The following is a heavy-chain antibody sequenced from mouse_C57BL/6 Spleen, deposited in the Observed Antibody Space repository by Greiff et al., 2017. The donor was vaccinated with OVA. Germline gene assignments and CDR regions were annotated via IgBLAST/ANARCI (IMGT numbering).Heavy chain of an antibody. CDR3: ARDQLGRGAMDY. CDR1: GFTFSSYA. J-gene: IGHJ4*01. Sequence: EVKLQESGGGLVKPGGSLKLSCAASGFTFSSYAMSWVRQTPEKRLEWVATISDGGSYTYYPDNVKGRFTISRDNAKNNLYLQMSHLKSEDTAMYYCARDQLGRGAMDYWGQGTSVTVSS. CDR2: ISDGGSYT. V-gene: IGHV5-4*01. D-gene: IGHD4-1*02.